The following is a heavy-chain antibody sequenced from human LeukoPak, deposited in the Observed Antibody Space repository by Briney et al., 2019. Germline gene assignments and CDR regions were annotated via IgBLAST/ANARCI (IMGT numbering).Heavy chain of an antibody. V-gene: IGHV3-30*03. CDR1: GFTFSSYG. D-gene: IGHD6-13*01. J-gene: IGHJ6*03. CDR2: ISYDGSNK. Sequence: QPGRSLRLSCAASGFTFSSYGMHWVRQAPGKGLEWVAVISYDGSNKYYADSVKGRFTISRDNSKNTLYLQMNSLRAEDTAVYYCTRNGAATAGAYMDVWGKGTTVTVSS. CDR3: TRNGAATAGAYMDV.